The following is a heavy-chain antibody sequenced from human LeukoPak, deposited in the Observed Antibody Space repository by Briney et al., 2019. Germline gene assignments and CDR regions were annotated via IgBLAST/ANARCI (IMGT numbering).Heavy chain of an antibody. V-gene: IGHV1-18*04. D-gene: IGHD3-22*01. J-gene: IGHJ4*02. Sequence: ASVEVSCKASGYTFTSYGISWVRQAPGQGLEWMGWISAYNGNTNYAQKLQGRVTMTTDTSTSTAYMELRSLRSDDTAVYYCARDDIYDATPPLDYWGQGTLVTVSS. CDR3: ARDDIYDATPPLDY. CDR1: GYTFTSYG. CDR2: ISAYNGNT.